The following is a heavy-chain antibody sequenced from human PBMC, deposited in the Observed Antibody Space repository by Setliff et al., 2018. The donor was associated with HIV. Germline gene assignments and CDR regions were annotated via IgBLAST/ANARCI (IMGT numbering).Heavy chain of an antibody. CDR1: DYSISTTYF. J-gene: IGHJ4*02. V-gene: IGHV4-38-2*01. Sequence: SETLSLTCSVSDYSISTTYFWGWIRQPPGEGLEWIVSFYHSGDTYYNPSLQSRVTMSVDTSKNQFSLKLSSVTAVDTAVYYCARKGNGDYHFDYWGQGTLVTVSS. CDR2: FYHSGDT. D-gene: IGHD4-17*01. CDR3: ARKGNGDYHFDY.